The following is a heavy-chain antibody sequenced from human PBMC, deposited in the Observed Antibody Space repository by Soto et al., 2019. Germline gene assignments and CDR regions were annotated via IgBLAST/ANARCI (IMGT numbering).Heavy chain of an antibody. CDR3: ARCIAAAGPIDY. V-gene: IGHV4-4*02. Sequence: SETLSLTCPFSGCSISSSNWWSWVRQPPGKGLEWIGEIYHSGSTNYNPSLKSRVTISVDKSKNQFSLKLNSLTAADTAVYYCARCIAAAGPIDYWGQGTLVT. CDR1: GCSISSSNW. D-gene: IGHD6-13*01. J-gene: IGHJ4*02. CDR2: IYHSGST.